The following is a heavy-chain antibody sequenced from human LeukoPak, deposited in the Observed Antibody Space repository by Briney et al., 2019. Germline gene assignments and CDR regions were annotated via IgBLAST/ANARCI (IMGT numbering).Heavy chain of an antibody. CDR3: VRDHYYSFDY. Sequence: SGESLRLSCAASGFTFSSYSMNWVRQAPGKGLEWISYISSSSSAIYYADSVKGRSTISRDNAKNSLYLQMNSLRDEDTAVYYCVRDHYYSFDYWGQGTLVTVSS. CDR1: GFTFSSYS. J-gene: IGHJ4*02. CDR2: ISSSSSAI. V-gene: IGHV3-48*02. D-gene: IGHD2/OR15-2a*01.